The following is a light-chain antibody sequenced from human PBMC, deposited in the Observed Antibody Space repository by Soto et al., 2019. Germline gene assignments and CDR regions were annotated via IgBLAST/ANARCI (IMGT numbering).Light chain of an antibody. Sequence: EIVLTQSPATLSLSPGERATLSCRASQNIYNYLDWYQQKPGQTPRLLIRDASNRATGVPARFSGSGSGTDFTLTISSLAPEYFAFYYCHQLSNWPLTFRGGTKVEIQ. CDR3: HQLSNWPLT. J-gene: IGKJ4*01. CDR2: DAS. V-gene: IGKV3-11*01. CDR1: QNIYNY.